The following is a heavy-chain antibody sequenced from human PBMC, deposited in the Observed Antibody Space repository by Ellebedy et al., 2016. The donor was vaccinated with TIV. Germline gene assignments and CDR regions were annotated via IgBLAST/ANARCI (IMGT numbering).Heavy chain of an antibody. CDR3: ATYAAPY. CDR2: INSDGSST. Sequence: GESLKISCEASGFSLSPFSAYWMHWVRQAPGKGLVWVSRINSDGSSTSYADSVKGRFTISRDNAKNSLYLQMNSLRAEDTAVYYCATYAAPYWGRGTLVTVSS. J-gene: IGHJ4*02. V-gene: IGHV3-74*01. D-gene: IGHD2-2*01. CDR1: GFSLSPFSAYW.